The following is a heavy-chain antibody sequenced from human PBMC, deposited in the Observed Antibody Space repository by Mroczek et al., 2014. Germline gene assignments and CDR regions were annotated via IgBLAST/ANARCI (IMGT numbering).Heavy chain of an antibody. CDR1: GGSISSGGYY. CDR2: IYYSGST. CDR3: ASSYYDSSGYYNGWFDP. V-gene: IGHV4-31*03. Sequence: QVQLQESGPGLVKPSQTLSLTCTVSGGSISSGGYYWSWIRQHPGKGLEWIGYIYYSGSTYYNPSLKSRVTISVDTSKNQFSLKLSSVTAADTAVYYCASSYYDSSGYYNGWFDPWGQGTLVTVSS. J-gene: IGHJ5*02. D-gene: IGHD3-22*01.